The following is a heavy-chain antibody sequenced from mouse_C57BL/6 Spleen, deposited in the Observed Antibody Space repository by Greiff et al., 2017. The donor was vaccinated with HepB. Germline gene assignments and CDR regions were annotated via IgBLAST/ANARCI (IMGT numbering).Heavy chain of an antibody. J-gene: IGHJ4*01. D-gene: IGHD2-10*01. CDR1: GYSFTSYY. V-gene: IGHV1-66*01. CDR2: IYPGSGNT. CDR3: ARSPSYHYAMDY. Sequence: VKLQQSGPELVKPGASVKISCKASGYSFTSYYIHWVKQRPGQGLEWIGWIYPGSGNTKYNEKFKGKATLTADTSSSTAYMQLSSLTSEDSAVYYCARSPSYHYAMDYWGQGTSVTVSS.